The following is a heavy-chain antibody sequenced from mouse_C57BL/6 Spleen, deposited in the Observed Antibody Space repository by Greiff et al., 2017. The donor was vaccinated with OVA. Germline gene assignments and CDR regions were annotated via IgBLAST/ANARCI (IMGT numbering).Heavy chain of an antibody. CDR3: TRGGGLDY. V-gene: IGHV1-15*01. CDR1: GYTFTDYE. D-gene: IGHD1-1*02. Sequence: QVQLQQSGAELVRPGASVTLSCKASGYTFTDYEMHWVKQTPVHGLEWIGAIDPETGGTAYNQKFKGKAILTADNSSSTAYMELRSLTSEDSAVYYCTRGGGLDYWAKAPLSQSPQ. CDR2: IDPETGGT. J-gene: IGHJ2*01.